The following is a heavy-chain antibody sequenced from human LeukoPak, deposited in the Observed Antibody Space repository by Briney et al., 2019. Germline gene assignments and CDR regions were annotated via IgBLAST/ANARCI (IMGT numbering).Heavy chain of an antibody. CDR2: MYHSGST. V-gene: IGHV4-38-2*02. CDR3: ARMFRSSWYINWFDP. D-gene: IGHD6-13*01. CDR1: GYSISSAYY. J-gene: IGHJ5*02. Sequence: SETLSLTCSVSGYSISSAYYWGWIRQPPGKGLEWIGTMYHSGSTNYNPSLKSRLTISVDTSKNQFSLKLNFVTAADTAMYYCARMFRSSWYINWFDPWGQGTLVTVSS.